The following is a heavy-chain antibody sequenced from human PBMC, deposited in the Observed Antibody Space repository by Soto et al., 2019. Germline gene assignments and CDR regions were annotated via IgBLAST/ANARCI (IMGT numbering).Heavy chain of an antibody. V-gene: IGHV3-30*18. Sequence: QPGGSLRLSCAASGFSFSNYGMHWVRQAPGKGLEWVAVISYDGSSKYHADSVKGRFTISRDNSKNTLHPQMNSLRAEDTAVYYCSKDRRGGRAVLDSWGQGTPVTVSS. CDR1: GFSFSNYG. CDR3: SKDRRGGRAVLDS. J-gene: IGHJ4*02. D-gene: IGHD2-8*01. CDR2: ISYDGSSK.